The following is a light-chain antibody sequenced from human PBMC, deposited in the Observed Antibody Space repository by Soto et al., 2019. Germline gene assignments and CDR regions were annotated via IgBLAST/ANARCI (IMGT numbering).Light chain of an antibody. CDR3: QQYDNLLPIT. V-gene: IGKV1-33*01. CDR2: DAS. CDR1: QDISKN. Sequence: IQMTQSPSSLSASVGDRVTITCQASQDISKNLNWYQQKPGKAPKLLIYDASSLQTGVPSRFTVSGSATHFTFTISSLQPEDVATYYCQQYDNLLPITFGQGTRLEMK. J-gene: IGKJ5*01.